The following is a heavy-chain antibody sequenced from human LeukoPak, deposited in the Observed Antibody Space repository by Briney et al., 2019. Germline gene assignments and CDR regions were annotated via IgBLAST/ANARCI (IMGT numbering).Heavy chain of an antibody. CDR1: GFTFSSYG. Sequence: GGSLRLSCTASGFTFSSYGMHWVRQAPGKGLEWVAFIRYDGSNKYYADSVKGRFTISRDNSKNTLYLQMNSLRAEDTAVYYCATLVVVAAANDPWGQGTLVTVSS. CDR3: ATLVVVAAANDP. V-gene: IGHV3-30*02. D-gene: IGHD2-15*01. CDR2: IRYDGSNK. J-gene: IGHJ5*02.